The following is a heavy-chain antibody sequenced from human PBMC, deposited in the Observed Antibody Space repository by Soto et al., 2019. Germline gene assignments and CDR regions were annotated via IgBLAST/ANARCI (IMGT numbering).Heavy chain of an antibody. Sequence: ASVKVSCKASGYTFTSYGISWVRQAPGQGLEWMGWISAYNGNTNYAQKLQGRVTMTTDTSTSTAYMELRSLRSDDTAVYYCARTQDGDYGHLVAFDIWGQGTMVTVSS. CDR2: ISAYNGNT. J-gene: IGHJ3*02. CDR3: ARTQDGDYGHLVAFDI. CDR1: GYTFTSYG. V-gene: IGHV1-18*01. D-gene: IGHD4-17*01.